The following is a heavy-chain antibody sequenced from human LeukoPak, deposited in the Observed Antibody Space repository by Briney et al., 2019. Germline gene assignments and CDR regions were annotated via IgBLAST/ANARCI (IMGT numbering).Heavy chain of an antibody. Sequence: SSETLSLTCTVSGGSISSSSYHWGWIRQPPGKGLEWIGSIYYSGSTYYNPSLKSRVTISVDTSKNQFSLKLSSVTAADTAVYYCARMNYVSSGWGAPFDYWAREPWSPSPQ. CDR2: IYYSGST. J-gene: IGHJ4*02. CDR3: ARMNYVSSGWGAPFDY. V-gene: IGHV4-39*07. CDR1: GGSISSSSYH. D-gene: IGHD1-7*01.